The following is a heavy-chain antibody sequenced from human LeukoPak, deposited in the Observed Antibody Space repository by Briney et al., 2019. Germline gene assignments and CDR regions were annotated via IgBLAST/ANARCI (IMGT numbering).Heavy chain of an antibody. CDR1: GYTFTSYY. V-gene: IGHV1-46*01. CDR3: ARDPGPIVAEYYFDY. CDR2: INPSGGST. J-gene: IGHJ4*02. D-gene: IGHD3-22*01. Sequence: APVKVSCKASGYTFTSYYMHWVRQAPGQGLEWMGIINPSGGSTSYAQKFQGRVTMTRDMSTSTVYMELSSLRSEDTAVYYCARDPGPIVAEYYFDYWGQGTLVTVSS.